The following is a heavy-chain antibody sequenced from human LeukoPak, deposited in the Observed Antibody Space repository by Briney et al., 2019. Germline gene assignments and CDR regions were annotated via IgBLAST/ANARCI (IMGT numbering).Heavy chain of an antibody. Sequence: PGGSLRLSCETSGFTFSKHALNWVRQAPGKGLEWVSSISSSGTYIYYADSLKGRFTISRDNAKNILSLQMSSLRAEDTAVYYCARAPFGPETYLQYWGQGTLVIVSS. V-gene: IGHV3-21*01. D-gene: IGHD1-14*01. CDR3: ARAPFGPETYLQY. CDR1: GFTFSKHA. CDR2: ISSSGTYI. J-gene: IGHJ1*01.